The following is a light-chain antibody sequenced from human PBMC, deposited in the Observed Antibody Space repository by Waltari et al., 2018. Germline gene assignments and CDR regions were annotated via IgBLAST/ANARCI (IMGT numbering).Light chain of an antibody. CDR3: QQYYSFPLT. J-gene: IGKJ1*01. CDR2: AAS. CDR1: QGISSY. V-gene: IGKV1D-8*02. Sequence: AIWMTQSPSLLSASTGDRVTISCRISQGISSYVAWYQQKPGKAPELLIYAASTLQSGVPSRFSGSGSGTDFTLTISCLQSEDFATYYCQQYYSFPLTFGQGTKVEIK.